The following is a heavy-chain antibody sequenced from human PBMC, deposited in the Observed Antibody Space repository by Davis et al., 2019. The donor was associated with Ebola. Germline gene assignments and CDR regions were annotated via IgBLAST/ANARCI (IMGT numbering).Heavy chain of an antibody. CDR1: GGTFSSYT. J-gene: IGHJ4*02. V-gene: IGHV1-69*04. CDR3: ARELNHYYDSSGYYEDY. D-gene: IGHD3-22*01. CDR2: IISILGIA. Sequence: SVKVSCKASGGTFSSYTISWVRQAPGQGLEWMGRIISILGIANYAQKFQGRVTITADKSTSTAYMELSSLRSEDTAVYYCARELNHYYDSSGYYEDYWGQGTLVTVSS.